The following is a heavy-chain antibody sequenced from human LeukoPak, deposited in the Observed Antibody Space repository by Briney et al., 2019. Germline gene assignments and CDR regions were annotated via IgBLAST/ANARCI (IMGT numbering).Heavy chain of an antibody. CDR3: ARGPRFGELLWHWFDP. J-gene: IGHJ5*02. Sequence: PSETLSLTCTVSGYSLSSGHYWGWLRQPPGKGLECIRSMYHSGSTYYNPPLKSRVTISEDTSKNQFSLKLRSVTAADTAVYYCARGPRFGELLWHWFDPWGQGTLVTVSS. D-gene: IGHD3-10*01. V-gene: IGHV4-38-2*02. CDR2: MYHSGST. CDR1: GYSLSSGHY.